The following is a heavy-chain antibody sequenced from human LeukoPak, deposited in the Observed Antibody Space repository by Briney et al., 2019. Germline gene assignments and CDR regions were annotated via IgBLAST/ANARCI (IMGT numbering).Heavy chain of an antibody. Sequence: GGSLRLSCAASGFTFSTYSMNWVRQAPGKGLEWVSSISGTSSYVYYADSVKGRFTISRDNAKNSLSLQMNSLRAEDTAVYYCARERHGDYWGQGTLVTVSS. CDR3: ARERHGDY. D-gene: IGHD6-25*01. CDR2: ISGTSSYV. CDR1: GFTFSTYS. J-gene: IGHJ4*02. V-gene: IGHV3-21*01.